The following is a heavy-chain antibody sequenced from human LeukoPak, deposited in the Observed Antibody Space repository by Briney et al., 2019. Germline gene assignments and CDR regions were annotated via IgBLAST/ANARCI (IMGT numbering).Heavy chain of an antibody. D-gene: IGHD2-15*01. CDR2: IYYSGST. CDR1: GDSISSTGDY. Sequence: PSETLSLTCTVSGDSISSTGDYWGWIRQPPGKGLEFIGSIYYSGSTNYNPSLKSRVTISVDTSKNQFSLKLSSVTAADTAVYYCARLVVVPTWGQGTLVTVSS. V-gene: IGHV4-39*07. J-gene: IGHJ4*02. CDR3: ARLVVVPT.